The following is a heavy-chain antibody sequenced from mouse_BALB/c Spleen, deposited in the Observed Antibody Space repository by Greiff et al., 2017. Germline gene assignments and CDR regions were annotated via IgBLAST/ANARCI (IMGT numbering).Heavy chain of an antibody. D-gene: IGHD1-1*01. CDR1: GYTFTSYW. Sequence: QVQLQQSGAELARPGASVKLSCKASGYTFTSYWMQWVKQMPGQGLEWIGAIYPGDGDTRYTQKFKGKATLTADKSSSTAYMQLSSLASEDSAVYYCASSYGTYFDYWGQGTTLTVAS. V-gene: IGHV1-87*01. CDR2: IYPGDGDT. J-gene: IGHJ2*01. CDR3: ASSYGTYFDY.